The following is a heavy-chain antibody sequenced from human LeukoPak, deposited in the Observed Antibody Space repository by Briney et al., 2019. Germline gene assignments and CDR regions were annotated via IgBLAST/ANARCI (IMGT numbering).Heavy chain of an antibody. Sequence: RSGGSLRLSCAASGFTFSSYAMSWVRQAPGKGLEWVSAISGSGGSTYYADSVKGRFTISRDNSKNTLYLQMNSLRAEDTAVYYCAKRWGYIVAAGTSGDYWGQGTLVTVSS. CDR2: ISGSGGST. V-gene: IGHV3-23*01. CDR1: GFTFSSYA. D-gene: IGHD6-13*01. CDR3: AKRWGYIVAAGTSGDY. J-gene: IGHJ4*02.